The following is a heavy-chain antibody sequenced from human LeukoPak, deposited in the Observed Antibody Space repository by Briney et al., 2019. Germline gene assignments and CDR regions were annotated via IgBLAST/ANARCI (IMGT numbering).Heavy chain of an antibody. CDR2: INHSGST. V-gene: IGHV4-34*01. D-gene: IGHD6-13*01. CDR3: ARGPGYSSSY. J-gene: IGHJ4*02. CDR1: GGSFSGYY. Sequence: SETLSLTCAVYGGSFSGYYWSWIRQPPGKGLEWIGGINHSGSTNYNPSLKSRVTISVDTSKNQFSLKLSSVTAADTAVYYCARGPGYSSSYWGQGTLVTVSS.